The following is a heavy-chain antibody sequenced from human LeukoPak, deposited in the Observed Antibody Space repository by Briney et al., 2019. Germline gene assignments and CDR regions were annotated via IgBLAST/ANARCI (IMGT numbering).Heavy chain of an antibody. CDR1: GGTFSSYA. CDR2: IIPIFGTA. CDR3: ARESIRNYYDSSGYYFDY. D-gene: IGHD3-22*01. V-gene: IGHV1-69*05. J-gene: IGHJ4*02. Sequence: SVKVSCKASGGTFSSYAISWVRQAPGQGLEWMGGIIPIFGTANYAQKFQGRVTITTDESTSTAYMELSSLRSEDTAVYYCARESIRNYYDSSGYYFDYWGQGTLVTVSS.